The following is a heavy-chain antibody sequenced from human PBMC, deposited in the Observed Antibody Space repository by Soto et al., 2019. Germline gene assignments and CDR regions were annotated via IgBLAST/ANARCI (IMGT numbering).Heavy chain of an antibody. J-gene: IGHJ4*02. CDR1: GFTFSSYA. Sequence: EVQLLESGGGLVQPGGSLRLSCAASGFTFSSYAMSWVRQAPGKGLEWVSAIRGSGGSTYYEDSVKGRFTISRDNSKNTLYLQMNSLRAEDTAVYYCAKASGWFGEFDYWGQGTLVTVSS. D-gene: IGHD3-10*01. V-gene: IGHV3-23*01. CDR2: IRGSGGST. CDR3: AKASGWFGEFDY.